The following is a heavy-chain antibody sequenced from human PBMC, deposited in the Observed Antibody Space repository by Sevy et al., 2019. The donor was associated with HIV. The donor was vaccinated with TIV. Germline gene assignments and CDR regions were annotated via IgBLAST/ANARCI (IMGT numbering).Heavy chain of an antibody. CDR3: TRDRYTLVRGIIMTWFGP. CDR2: THSNGNT. CDR1: GGSISGYY. V-gene: IGHV4-59*01. J-gene: IGHJ5*02. D-gene: IGHD3-10*01. Sequence: SETLSLTCTVSGGSISGYYWSWIRQSPGKGLEWIAYTHSNGNTNYNPSLKSRVTISIDTSKNQFSLKLSSVTAADTAVYYCTRDRYTLVRGIIMTWFGPWGQGTLVTVSS.